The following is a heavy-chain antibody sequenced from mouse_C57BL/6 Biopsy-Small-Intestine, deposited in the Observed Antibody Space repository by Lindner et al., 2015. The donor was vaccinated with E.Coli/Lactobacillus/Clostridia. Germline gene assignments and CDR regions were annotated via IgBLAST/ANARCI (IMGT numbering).Heavy chain of an antibody. CDR3: ARPFGDLFAY. Sequence: VQLQESGPELVKPGASVKMSCKASGYTFTRYVMHWVQQKPGQGLEWIGYIDPDNAGTKYNEKFKGKATLTSDKSSTTAYMELSSLTSEDSAVYYCARPFGDLFAYWGQGTLVTVSA. D-gene: IGHD2-13*01. J-gene: IGHJ3*01. CDR1: GYTFTRYV. CDR2: IDPDNAGT. V-gene: IGHV1-14*01.